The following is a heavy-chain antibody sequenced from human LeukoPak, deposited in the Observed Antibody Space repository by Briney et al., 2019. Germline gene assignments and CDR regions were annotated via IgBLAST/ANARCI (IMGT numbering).Heavy chain of an antibody. J-gene: IGHJ4*02. CDR2: LSDRGGST. CDR3: AKDRLGSWSGYYFGIFDY. D-gene: IGHD3-3*01. CDR1: GFTFSGYA. Sequence: GGSLRLSCAVSGFTFSGYAMSWVRQAPGKGLEWVSALSDRGGSTYYADPVKGRFTISRDNCKNMMYLQMNSLRADDTAVYYCAKDRLGSWSGYYFGIFDYWGQGLLVTVSS. V-gene: IGHV3-23*01.